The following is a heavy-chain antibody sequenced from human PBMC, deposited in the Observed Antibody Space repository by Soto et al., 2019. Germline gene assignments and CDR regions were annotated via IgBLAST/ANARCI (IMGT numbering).Heavy chain of an antibody. CDR1: GFTFSHYD. CDR3: WRGYYDSSAYPRVAY. Sequence: PGGSLRLSCAASGFTFSHYDLNWVRHAPRRGLEWVSYISNTGSTVKYAGSLKDRFTISRDNAKNTLYLQMSSLTAEDTAVYYCWRGYYDSSAYPRVAYCGPGTLVALPS. D-gene: IGHD3-22*01. V-gene: IGHV3-48*03. J-gene: IGHJ4*02. CDR2: ISNTGSTV.